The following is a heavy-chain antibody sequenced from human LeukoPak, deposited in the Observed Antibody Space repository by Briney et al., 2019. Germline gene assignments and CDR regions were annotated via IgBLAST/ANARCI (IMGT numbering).Heavy chain of an antibody. CDR2: INPNSGGT. CDR1: GYTFTAYD. CDR3: TRDVGSRYGHDC. J-gene: IGHJ4*02. V-gene: IGHV1-2*02. Sequence: ASVKVSCKASGYTFTAYDIHWVRQAPGQGLEWMGWINPNSGGTNYAQKFQGRVTMTRDTFISTAYMELSRLRSDDTAVYYCTRDVGSRYGHDCWGQGTLVTVSS. D-gene: IGHD5-18*01.